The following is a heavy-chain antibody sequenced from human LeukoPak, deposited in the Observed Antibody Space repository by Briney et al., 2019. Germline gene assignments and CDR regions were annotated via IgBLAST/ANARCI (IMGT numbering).Heavy chain of an antibody. D-gene: IGHD3-16*02. CDR2: SIGTGGTT. V-gene: IGHV3-23*01. CDR3: AKDRVPDGRYSIDY. Sequence: PGGSLRLSCAASGFAFNTYAMNWVRLAPGRGLEWVSLSIGTGGTTDYADSVKGRFTISKDLSKNTLYLQMNSLRVEDTAIYYCAKDRVPDGRYSIDYWGQGTLVTVSS. CDR1: GFAFNTYA. J-gene: IGHJ4*02.